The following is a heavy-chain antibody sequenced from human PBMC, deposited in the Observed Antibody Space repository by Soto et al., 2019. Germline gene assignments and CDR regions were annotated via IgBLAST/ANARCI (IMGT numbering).Heavy chain of an antibody. Sequence: PGGSLRLSCAASGFTFSSYSMNWVRQAPGKGLEWVSSISSSSSYIYYADSVKGRFTISRDNAKNSLYLQMNSLRAEDTAVYYCARDRRQKQPSTNDYWGQGTLVTVYS. CDR3: ARDRRQKQPSTNDY. V-gene: IGHV3-21*01. CDR2: ISSSSSYI. J-gene: IGHJ4*02. D-gene: IGHD6-13*01. CDR1: GFTFSSYS.